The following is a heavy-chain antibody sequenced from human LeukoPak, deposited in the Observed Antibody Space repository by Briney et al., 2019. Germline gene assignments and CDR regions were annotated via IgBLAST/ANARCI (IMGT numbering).Heavy chain of an antibody. D-gene: IGHD2-2*01. CDR2: FDPEDGET. CDR1: GYTLTELS. V-gene: IGHV1-24*01. Sequence: ASVKVSCKVSGYTLTELSMHWVRQAPGKGLEWMEGFDPEDGETIYAQKFQGRVTMTEDTSTDTAYMELSSLRSEDTAVYYCATGTVPATAMAVDYWGQGTLVTVSS. CDR3: ATGTVPATAMAVDY. J-gene: IGHJ4*02.